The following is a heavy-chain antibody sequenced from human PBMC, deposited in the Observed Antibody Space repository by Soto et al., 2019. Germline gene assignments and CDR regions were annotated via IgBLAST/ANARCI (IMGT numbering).Heavy chain of an antibody. CDR3: AKDIGSSGPFDY. J-gene: IGHJ4*02. D-gene: IGHD1-26*01. V-gene: IGHV3-9*01. CDR2: ISWNSGSI. Sequence: RRLSCAASGFTFDDYAMHWVRQAPGEGLEWVSGISWNSGSIGYADSVKGRFTISRDNAKNSLYLQMNSLRAEDTALYYCAKDIGSSGPFDYWGQGTLVTVSS. CDR1: GFTFDDYA.